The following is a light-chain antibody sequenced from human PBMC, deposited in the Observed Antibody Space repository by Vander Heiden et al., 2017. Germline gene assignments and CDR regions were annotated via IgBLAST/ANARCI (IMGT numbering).Light chain of an antibody. CDR2: AAS. CDR3: QQRYDTGLYT. J-gene: IGKJ2*01. Sequence: IQLPKSPSSLPAPVGDRVTITCRASQSISSYLNWYPQKPGKAPKLLIYAASSLQGEVPSRFSVSGSGPEFTLTISSLRTEAYATDAYQQRYDTGLYTVGHGTKLXIK. CDR1: QSISSY. V-gene: IGKV1-39*01.